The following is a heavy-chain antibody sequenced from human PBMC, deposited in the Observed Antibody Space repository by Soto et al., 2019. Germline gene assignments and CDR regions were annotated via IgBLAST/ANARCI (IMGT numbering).Heavy chain of an antibody. Sequence: GGSLRLSCAASGFTFSSYSMNWVRQAPGRGLEWVSHVSISSSTIYYSESVKGRFTISRDNVKKSLYLQMNSLRAEDTAVYYCARDSDSYGLFEYWGQGTLVTVSS. J-gene: IGHJ4*02. CDR2: VSISSSTI. CDR3: ARDSDSYGLFEY. CDR1: GFTFSSYS. V-gene: IGHV3-48*01. D-gene: IGHD4-17*01.